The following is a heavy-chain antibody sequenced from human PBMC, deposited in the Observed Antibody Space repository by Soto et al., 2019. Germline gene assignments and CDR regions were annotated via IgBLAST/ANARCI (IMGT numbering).Heavy chain of an antibody. CDR3: ARDTPTYSGSSDDDF. CDR1: GYTFTGYY. V-gene: IGHV1-2*02. CDR2: IDPTSGDT. Sequence: QVQLVQSGAEVKKPGASVKVSCKASGYTFTGYYMHWVRQAPGQGLEGMGWIDPTSGDTNDAQRFQGRGTMTRDTSINTAYMELRGLTSDDTAVFYCARDTPTYSGSSDDDFWGQGTLVTVSS. D-gene: IGHD6-6*01. J-gene: IGHJ4*02.